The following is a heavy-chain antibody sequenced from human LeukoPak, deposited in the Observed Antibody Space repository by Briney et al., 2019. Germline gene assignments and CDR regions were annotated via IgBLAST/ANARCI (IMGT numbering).Heavy chain of an antibody. D-gene: IGHD1-26*01. J-gene: IGHJ4*02. V-gene: IGHV4-39*01. CDR2: IYYSGST. Sequence: PSETLSLTCTVSGGSISSSSYYWGWIRQPSGKGLEWIGSIYYSGSTYYNPFLKSRVTISVDTSKNQFSLKLSSVTAADTAVYYCARREWELSLTFDYWGQGTLVTVSS. CDR3: ARREWELSLTFDY. CDR1: GGSISSSSYY.